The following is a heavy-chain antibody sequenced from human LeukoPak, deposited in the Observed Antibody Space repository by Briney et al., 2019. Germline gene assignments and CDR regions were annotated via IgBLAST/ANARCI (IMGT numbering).Heavy chain of an antibody. V-gene: IGHV4-30-2*01. J-gene: IGHJ4*02. D-gene: IGHD6-13*01. CDR2: IYHSGST. CDR3: ARDPSIAAAGY. Sequence: SQTLSLTCTVSGGSISSGGYYWSWIRQPPGKGLEWIGYIYHSGSTYYNPSLKSRVTISVDTSKNQFSLKLSSVTAADTAVYYCARDPSIAAAGYWGQGTLVTVSS. CDR1: GGSISSGGYY.